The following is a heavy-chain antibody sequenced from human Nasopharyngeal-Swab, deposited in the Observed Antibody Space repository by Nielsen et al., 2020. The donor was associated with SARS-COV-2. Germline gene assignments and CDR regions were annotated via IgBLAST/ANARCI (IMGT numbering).Heavy chain of an antibody. J-gene: IGHJ5*02. V-gene: IGHV3-23*01. CDR1: GFTFSSYA. CDR3: AKDPRITVAGTAWFDP. CDR2: ISGSGGST. D-gene: IGHD6-19*01. Sequence: GESLKISCAASGFTFSSYAMSWVRQAPGKGLEWVSAISGSGGSTYYADSVKGRFTLSRDNSTPTLYLQMNSLRAEDTAVYYCAKDPRITVAGTAWFDPWGQGTLVTVSS.